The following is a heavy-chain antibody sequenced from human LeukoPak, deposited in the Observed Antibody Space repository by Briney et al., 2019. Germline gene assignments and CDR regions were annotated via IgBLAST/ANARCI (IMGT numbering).Heavy chain of an antibody. Sequence: TGGSLRLSCAASGFTFSSYAMHWVRQAPGKGLEYVSAISSNGGSTYYANSVKGRFTISRDNSKNTLYLQMGSLRAEDMAVYYCARSDSGSHDYWGQGTLGTVSS. D-gene: IGHD1-26*01. V-gene: IGHV3-64*01. CDR1: GFTFSSYA. J-gene: IGHJ4*02. CDR3: ARSDSGSHDY. CDR2: ISSNGGST.